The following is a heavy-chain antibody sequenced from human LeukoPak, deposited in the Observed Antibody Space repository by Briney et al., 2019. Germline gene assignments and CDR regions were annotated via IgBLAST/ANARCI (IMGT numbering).Heavy chain of an antibody. D-gene: IGHD1-1*01. J-gene: IGHJ3*02. CDR1: GYSFTSYW. Sequence: GESLKISGQGSGYSFTSYWIGWVRQMPGKGLEGMGRLYHGVSDTRYSPTFQGQVTLSADKSIRTAYLQWSTLKASDTATYYCARPGNASDAFDIWGQGTMVTVSS. CDR3: ARPGNASDAFDI. V-gene: IGHV5-51*01. CDR2: LYHGVSDT.